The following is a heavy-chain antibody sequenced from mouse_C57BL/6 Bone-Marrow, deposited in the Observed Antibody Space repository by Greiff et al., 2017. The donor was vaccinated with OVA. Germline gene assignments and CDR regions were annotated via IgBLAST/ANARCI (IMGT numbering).Heavy chain of an antibody. CDR1: GYTFTDYN. V-gene: IGHV1-22*01. CDR2: INPNNGGT. CDR3: ASGGNNFDC. D-gene: IGHD3-1*01. J-gene: IGHJ2*01. Sequence: EVKLVESGPELVKPGASVKMSCKASGYTFTDYNMHWVKQSHGKSLEWIGYINPNNGGTSYNQKFKGKATLTVNKCSSTAYMELRSLTSEDSAVYCCASGGNNFDCWGKGTTLSVSS.